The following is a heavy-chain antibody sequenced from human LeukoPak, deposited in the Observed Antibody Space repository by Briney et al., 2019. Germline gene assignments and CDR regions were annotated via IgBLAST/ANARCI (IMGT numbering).Heavy chain of an antibody. CDR3: AKDKYSGYDSPFDY. D-gene: IGHD5-12*01. CDR2: IRYDGSNK. Sequence: GSLRLSCAASGFTFSSYGMHWVRQAPGKGLEWVAFIRYDGSNKYYADSVKGRFTISRDNSKNTLYLQMNSLRAEDTAVYYCAKDKYSGYDSPFDYWGQGTLVTVSS. J-gene: IGHJ4*02. CDR1: GFTFSSYG. V-gene: IGHV3-30*02.